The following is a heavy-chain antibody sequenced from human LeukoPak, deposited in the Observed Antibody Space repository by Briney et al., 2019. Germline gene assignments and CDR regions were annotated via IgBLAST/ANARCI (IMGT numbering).Heavy chain of an antibody. Sequence: GGSLRLSCAASGFTFSSYGMHWVRQAPGKGLEWVAVISYDGSNKYYADSVKGRFTISRDNSKNTLYLQMNSLRAEDTAVYYCAKDASYYYGSGSCLDYWGQGTLVTVSS. CDR2: ISYDGSNK. J-gene: IGHJ4*02. CDR1: GFTFSSYG. CDR3: AKDASYYYGSGSCLDY. D-gene: IGHD3-10*01. V-gene: IGHV3-30*18.